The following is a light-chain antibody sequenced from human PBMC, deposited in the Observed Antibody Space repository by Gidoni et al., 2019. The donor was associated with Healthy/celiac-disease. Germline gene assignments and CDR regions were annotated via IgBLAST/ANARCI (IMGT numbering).Light chain of an antibody. J-gene: IGKJ1*01. CDR3: QQSYSTPWT. CDR2: AAS. V-gene: IGKV1-39*01. Sequence: DIQMTQSPSSLSAPVGDRVTITCRASQSISSYLNWYQQKPGKAPKLLIYAASSLQSGVPSRFSGSGSGTDFTLTISSLQPEDFATYYCQQSYSTPWTFGQGTKVEIQ. CDR1: QSISSY.